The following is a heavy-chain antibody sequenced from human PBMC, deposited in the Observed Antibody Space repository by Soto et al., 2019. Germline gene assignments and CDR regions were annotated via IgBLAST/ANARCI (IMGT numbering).Heavy chain of an antibody. V-gene: IGHV3-23*01. CDR2: ISCSGGST. J-gene: IGHJ3*02. D-gene: IGHD4-17*01. CDR1: GFIFSTYA. CDR3: AHPRGYGVFDAVDI. Sequence: PGGSLRLSCAASGFIFSTYAMNWVRQAPGKGLEWVSAISCSGGSTYYAESVRGRFTISRDNSINTLYLQMSSLRTEDTAVYYCAHPRGYGVFDAVDIWGQGTMVTVSS.